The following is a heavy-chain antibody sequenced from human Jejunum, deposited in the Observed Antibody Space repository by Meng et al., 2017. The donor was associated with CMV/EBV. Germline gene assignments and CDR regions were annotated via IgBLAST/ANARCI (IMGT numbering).Heavy chain of an antibody. Sequence: PLQDSDPTLGKPTQTPTPTCAFSGLPSIRSGVGVGWIRQPPGKALEWLALIYWDDDKRYSPSLRSRLTITKDTSKNEVVLTMTNMDPVDTGTYYCAHFVGGYYPSRPDYWGQGTLVTVSS. CDR1: GLPSIRSGVG. CDR3: AHFVGGYYPSRPDY. CDR2: IYWDDDK. J-gene: IGHJ4*02. V-gene: IGHV2-5*02. D-gene: IGHD1-26*01.